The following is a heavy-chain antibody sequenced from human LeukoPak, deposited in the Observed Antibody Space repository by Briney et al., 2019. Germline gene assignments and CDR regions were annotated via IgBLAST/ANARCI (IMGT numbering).Heavy chain of an antibody. Sequence: PGRSLRLSCAASGFTFSSYAMSWVRQAPGKGLEWVSAINGSGGNTNYADSVKGRFTISRHNSKNTLYLQMNSLRAEDTAVYYCAKDALLSDSSGSYTFDYWGQGTLVTLPS. CDR3: AKDALLSDSSGSYTFDY. J-gene: IGHJ4*02. D-gene: IGHD3-22*01. V-gene: IGHV3-23*01. CDR2: INGSGGNT. CDR1: GFTFSSYA.